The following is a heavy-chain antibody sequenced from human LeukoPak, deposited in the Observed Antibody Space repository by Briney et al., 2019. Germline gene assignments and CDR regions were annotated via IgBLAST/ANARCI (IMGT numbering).Heavy chain of an antibody. Sequence: ASVKVSCKASGYTFTNYGITWVRQAPGQGLEWMGWISAYNGDTNYVQKFQGRVNITRDTSTNTVYMELRSLRSDDTAVYYCAREKVIPDYWGQGTLVTVSS. CDR2: ISAYNGDT. V-gene: IGHV1-18*01. CDR3: AREKVIPDY. CDR1: GYTFTNYG. D-gene: IGHD3-10*01. J-gene: IGHJ4*02.